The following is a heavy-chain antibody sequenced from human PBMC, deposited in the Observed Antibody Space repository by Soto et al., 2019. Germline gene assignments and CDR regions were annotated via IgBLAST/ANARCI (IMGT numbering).Heavy chain of an antibody. D-gene: IGHD4-4*01. J-gene: IGHJ6*02. CDR3: ARDPETYSGKFDYGLDV. V-gene: IGHV3-48*03. Sequence: GGSLRLSCAVFGFTFSNYEMNWVRQAPGKGLEWVSYISNSGRAIYYAESVKGRFTISRDNAKNSLYLQMNSLRAEDTAVYYCARDPETYSGKFDYGLDVWGQGTTVTVSS. CDR2: ISNSGRAI. CDR1: GFTFSNYE.